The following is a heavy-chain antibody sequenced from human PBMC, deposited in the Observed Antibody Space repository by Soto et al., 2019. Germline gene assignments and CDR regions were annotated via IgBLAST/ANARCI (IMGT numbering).Heavy chain of an antibody. D-gene: IGHD6-13*01. J-gene: IGHJ5*02. CDR1: GDSISSGDYY. V-gene: IGHV4-30-4*01. CDR2: IYYSGST. Sequence: QVQLQESGPGLVKPSQTLSLTCTVSGDSISSGDYYWSWIRQPPGKGLEWIGYIYYSGSTYYNPSLKSRVTISVDTSKNHFSLKLSSVTAADTAVYYCARVYTAAGLYNWFDPWGQGTLVTVSS. CDR3: ARVYTAAGLYNWFDP.